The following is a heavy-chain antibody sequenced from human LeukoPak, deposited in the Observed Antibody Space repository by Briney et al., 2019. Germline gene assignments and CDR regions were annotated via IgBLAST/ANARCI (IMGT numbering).Heavy chain of an antibody. J-gene: IGHJ6*04. V-gene: IGHV3-33*01. CDR3: AGDNSRFGDGMDV. Sequence: GRSLRLSCAASGFTFSSYGMHWVRQAPGKGLEWVAVIWYDGSNKYYADSVKGRFTISRDNSKNTLYLQMNSLRAEDTAVYYCAGDNSRFGDGMDVWGKGTTVTVSS. CDR1: GFTFSSYG. CDR2: IWYDGSNK. D-gene: IGHD3-10*01.